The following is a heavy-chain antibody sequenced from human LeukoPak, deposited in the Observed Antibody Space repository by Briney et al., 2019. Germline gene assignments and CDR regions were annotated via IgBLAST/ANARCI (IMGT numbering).Heavy chain of an antibody. CDR3: ARDNEYTY. V-gene: IGHV3-48*02. CDR2: ISSSSTTI. CDR1: GFTVSSNY. Sequence: PGGSLRLSCAASGFTVSSNYMNWVRQAPGKGLEWVSYISSSSTTIYYADSVKGRFTISRDNAKNSLFLQMNSLRDEDTAVYYCARDNEYTYWGQGTLVTVSS. J-gene: IGHJ4*02. D-gene: IGHD6-6*01.